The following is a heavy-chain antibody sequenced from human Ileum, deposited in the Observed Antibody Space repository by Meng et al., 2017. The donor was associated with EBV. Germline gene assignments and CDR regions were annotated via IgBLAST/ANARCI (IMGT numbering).Heavy chain of an antibody. CDR2: TSHSGST. Sequence: VQVEESRPGLSRPSATLSLTSAVSGGSIRRRDWWSWVRQPPGKGLEWIGETSHSGSTNYSPSLKSRVTISIDKSKNQLSLKLNSVTAADTAVYYCASSDYYRSDYWGQGTLVTVSS. CDR3: ASSDYYRSDY. J-gene: IGHJ4*02. D-gene: IGHD3-22*01. CDR1: GGSIRRRDW. V-gene: IGHV4-4*02.